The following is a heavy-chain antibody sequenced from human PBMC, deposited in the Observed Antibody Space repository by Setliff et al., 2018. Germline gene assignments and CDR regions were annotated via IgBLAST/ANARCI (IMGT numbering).Heavy chain of an antibody. V-gene: IGHV1-69*13. D-gene: IGHD3-16*01. Sequence: GASVKVSCKSSGGTFSSSGITWVRQAPGQGLQWLGRFIPILGATNYAQNFQGRVTITADESTSTGYMELRSLRSDDTAVYYCARELRSPYWHLDSWGQGTQVPVSS. CDR1: GGTFSSSG. CDR2: FIPILGAT. J-gene: IGHJ5*01. CDR3: ARELRSPYWHLDS.